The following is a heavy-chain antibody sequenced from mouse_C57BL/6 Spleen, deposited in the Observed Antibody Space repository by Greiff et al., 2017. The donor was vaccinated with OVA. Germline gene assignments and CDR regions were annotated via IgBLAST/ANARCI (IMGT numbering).Heavy chain of an antibody. Sequence: EVKVEESGGGLVQPGGSMKLSCVASGFTFSNYWMNWVRQSPEKGLEWVAQIRLKSDNYATHYAESVKGRFTISRDDSKSSVYLQTNNLRAEDTGIYYCTAYDGTGDWFAYWGQGTLVTVSA. CDR2: IRLKSDNYAT. J-gene: IGHJ3*01. CDR1: GFTFSNYW. D-gene: IGHD2-3*01. CDR3: TAYDGTGDWFAY. V-gene: IGHV6-3*01.